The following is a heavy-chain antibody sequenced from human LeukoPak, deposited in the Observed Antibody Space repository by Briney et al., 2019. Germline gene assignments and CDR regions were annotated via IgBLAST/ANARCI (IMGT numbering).Heavy chain of an antibody. CDR1: GFTFSSYW. V-gene: IGHV3-7*01. D-gene: IGHD3-3*01. CDR2: IKQDGSEK. J-gene: IGHJ4*02. Sequence: GGSLRLSCAASGFTFSSYWMSWVRQAPGKGLEWVANIKQDGSEKYYVDSVKGRFTISRGNAKNSLYLQMNSLRAEDTAVYYCARDGPYYDFWSGYYSYYFDYWGQGTLVTVSS. CDR3: ARDGPYYDFWSGYYSYYFDY.